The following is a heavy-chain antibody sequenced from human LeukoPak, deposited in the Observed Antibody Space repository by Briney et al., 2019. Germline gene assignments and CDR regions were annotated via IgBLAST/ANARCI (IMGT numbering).Heavy chain of an antibody. Sequence: SETLSLTCTVSGGLISISTYYWGWIRQPPGKGLEWIGSIYYSGTTHYNPSLKSRVTLSVDTSNNQFSLKLSSVTAADTAVYYCARRPGYCPNGVCYKRNWFDPWGQGTLVTVSS. CDR1: GGLISISTYY. V-gene: IGHV4-39*07. CDR3: ARRPGYCPNGVCYKRNWFDP. J-gene: IGHJ5*02. D-gene: IGHD2-8*01. CDR2: IYYSGTT.